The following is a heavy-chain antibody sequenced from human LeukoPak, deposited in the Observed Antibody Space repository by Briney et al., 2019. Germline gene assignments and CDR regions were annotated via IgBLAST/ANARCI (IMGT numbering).Heavy chain of an antibody. D-gene: IGHD2-15*01. CDR3: VRELVVGPAEYFQS. J-gene: IGHJ1*01. CDR1: GFNFRNHW. Sequence: PGGSLRLSCVASGFNFRNHWMAWIRHAPGRGLEWVANINKDGNEKYYLDSVRGRFTISRDNAKNSLNLPMNSLGAEDTAVYYCVRELVVGPAEYFQSWGQGTLVTVSS. CDR2: INKDGNEK. V-gene: IGHV3-7*01.